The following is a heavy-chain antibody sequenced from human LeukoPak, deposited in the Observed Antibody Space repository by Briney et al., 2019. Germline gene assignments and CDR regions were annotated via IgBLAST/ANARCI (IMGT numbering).Heavy chain of an antibody. D-gene: IGHD6-13*01. CDR3: ARDADSSSWSLGWYFDL. V-gene: IGHV1-18*01. Sequence: GASVKVSCKASGYTFTSYGISWVRQAPGQGLEWMGWISAYNGNTNYAQKLQGRVTMTTDTSTSTAYMELRSLRSDDTAVYYCARDADSSSWSLGWYFDLWGRGTLVTVSS. CDR1: GYTFTSYG. CDR2: ISAYNGNT. J-gene: IGHJ2*01.